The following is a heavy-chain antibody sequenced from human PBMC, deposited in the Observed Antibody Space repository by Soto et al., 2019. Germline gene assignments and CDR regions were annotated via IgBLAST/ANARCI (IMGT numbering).Heavy chain of an antibody. J-gene: IGHJ4*02. V-gene: IGHV3-23*01. D-gene: IGHD1-20*01. CDR1: GFPFNCYT. Sequence: GSLSLPCPASGFPFNCYTMSWVPQAPGKGLDWILAVSGSGGSTYYADSAKGRFTISRDNSKDTLYLQMNNLRAEDTAVYYCAKPPDYNWNDYWGQGTLVTVSS. CDR3: AKPPDYNWNDY. CDR2: VSGSGGST.